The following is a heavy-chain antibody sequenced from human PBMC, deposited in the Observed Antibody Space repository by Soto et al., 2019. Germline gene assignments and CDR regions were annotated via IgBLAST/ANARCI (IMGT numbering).Heavy chain of an antibody. CDR3: VKNSGWFNT. CDR1: GYTFTTYY. CDR2: ISPDGGRT. J-gene: IGHJ5*02. V-gene: IGHV1-46*01. Sequence: GASVKVSCKASGYTFTTYYMHWVRQAPGQGLEWMGIISPDGGRTSYAQKFQGRFTISRDNSRNTVYLQMNSLRGDDTALYYCVKNSGWFNTWGQGALVTVSS. D-gene: IGHD3-10*01.